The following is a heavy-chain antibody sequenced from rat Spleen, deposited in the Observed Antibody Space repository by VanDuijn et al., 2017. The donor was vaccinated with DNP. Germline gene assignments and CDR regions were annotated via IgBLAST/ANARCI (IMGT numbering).Heavy chain of an antibody. Sequence: EVQLVESGGDLVQPGRSLKLSCITSGFTFNNYWMTWIRQSPGKGLEWVASISGSGGNTYYPDSVKGRFTISRDNAKSTLYLQMNSLRSEDMATYYCASYSLILRVWDYWGQGVMVTVSS. J-gene: IGHJ2*01. D-gene: IGHD1-7*01. CDR3: ASYSLILRVWDY. CDR2: ISGSGGNT. V-gene: IGHV5-31*01. CDR1: GFTFNNYW.